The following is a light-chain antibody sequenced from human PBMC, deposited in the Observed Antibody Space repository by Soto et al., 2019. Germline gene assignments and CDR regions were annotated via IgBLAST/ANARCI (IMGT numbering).Light chain of an antibody. CDR3: SSYAGSTYV. J-gene: IGLJ1*01. CDR1: SSDVGAYTY. Sequence: QSVLTQPPSASGSPGQSVTISCTGTSSDVGAYTYVSWYQQHPGKAPKLMIYGVTERPSGVPDRFSGSKSGNTASLTVSGLQTEDEAYYYCSSYAGSTYVFGTGTKVTVL. CDR2: GVT. V-gene: IGLV2-8*01.